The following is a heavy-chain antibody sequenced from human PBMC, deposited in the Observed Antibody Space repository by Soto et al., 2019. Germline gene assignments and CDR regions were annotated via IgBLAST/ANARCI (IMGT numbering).Heavy chain of an antibody. V-gene: IGHV4-4*07. J-gene: IGHJ1*01. CDR1: GAYISDFS. Sequence: SETLSLTCTVSGAYISDFSWSWIRQPAGKGLEWIGRITVNGNTQYNPSFRSRVTMSMDTSRNQFSLNLQSATAADTALYYCARESGENWTYEAHWGQGTLVTVS. CDR3: ARESGENWTYEAH. CDR2: ITVNGNT. D-gene: IGHD1-7*01.